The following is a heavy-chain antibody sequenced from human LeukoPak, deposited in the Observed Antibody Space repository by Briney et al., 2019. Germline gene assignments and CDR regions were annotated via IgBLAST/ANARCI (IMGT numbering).Heavy chain of an antibody. V-gene: IGHV4-39*07. CDR3: ARDHYDSSGYPFDY. J-gene: IGHJ4*02. D-gene: IGHD3-22*01. Sequence: KSSETLSLTCTVSGGSISSSSYYWGWIRQPPGKGLEWIGSTFYNGRTYYKPSLKSRVTISVDTSKNQFSLKLSSVTAADTAVYYCARDHYDSSGYPFDYWGQGTLVTVSS. CDR2: TFYNGRT. CDR1: GGSISSSSYY.